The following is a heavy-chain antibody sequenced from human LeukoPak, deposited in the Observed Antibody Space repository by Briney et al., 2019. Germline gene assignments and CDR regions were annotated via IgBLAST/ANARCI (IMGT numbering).Heavy chain of an antibody. CDR2: IYYSGST. CDR1: GGSISSYY. D-gene: IGHD2-15*01. J-gene: IGHJ4*02. Sequence: TASETLSLTCTVSGGSISSYYWSWIRQPPGKGLEWIGYIYYSGSTNYNPSLKSRVTISVDTSKNQFSLKLSSVTAADTAVYYCAREEGYCSGGSCYSYFDYWGQGTLVTVSS. CDR3: AREEGYCSGGSCYSYFDY. V-gene: IGHV4-59*12.